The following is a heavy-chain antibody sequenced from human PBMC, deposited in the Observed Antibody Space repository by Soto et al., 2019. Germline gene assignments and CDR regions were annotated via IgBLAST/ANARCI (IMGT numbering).Heavy chain of an antibody. CDR2: ISGSGGST. J-gene: IGHJ4*02. V-gene: IGHV3-23*01. Sequence: PGGSLRLSRAASGFTFSSYAMSWVRQAPGKGLEWVSAISGSGGSTYYADSVKGRFTISRDNSKNTLYLQMNSLRAEDTAVYYCAKAPEGYSSSWYDYWGQGTLVTVSS. D-gene: IGHD6-13*01. CDR1: GFTFSSYA. CDR3: AKAPEGYSSSWYDY.